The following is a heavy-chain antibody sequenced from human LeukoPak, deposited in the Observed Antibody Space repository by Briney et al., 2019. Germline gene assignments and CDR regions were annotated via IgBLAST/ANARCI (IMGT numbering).Heavy chain of an antibody. CDR1: GYTLTELS. CDR3: ATWVSRWNDLYYFDY. V-gene: IGHV1-24*01. D-gene: IGHD1-1*01. Sequence: ASVKVSCKVSGYTLTELSMHWVRQAPGKGLEWMGGFDSEDGETIYAQKFQGRVTMTEDTSTDTAYMELSSLRSEDTAVYYCATWVSRWNDLYYFDYWGQGTLVTVSS. CDR2: FDSEDGET. J-gene: IGHJ4*02.